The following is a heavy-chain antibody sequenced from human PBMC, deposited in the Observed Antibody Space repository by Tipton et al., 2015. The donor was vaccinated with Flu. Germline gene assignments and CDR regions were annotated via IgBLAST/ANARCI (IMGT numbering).Heavy chain of an antibody. Sequence: LRLSCTVSGGSLSSFYWSWIRQPPGKGLEWIGSIYYSGTTYYNPSLKSRVTMSIDTSKNQFSLKVTSVTAADTAVYYCAKEGSYNILTNYYNKGVDPWGQGTLVIVSS. V-gene: IGHV4-59*12. CDR2: IYYSGTT. CDR3: AKEGSYNILTNYYNKGVDP. J-gene: IGHJ5*02. D-gene: IGHD3-9*01. CDR1: GGSLSSFY.